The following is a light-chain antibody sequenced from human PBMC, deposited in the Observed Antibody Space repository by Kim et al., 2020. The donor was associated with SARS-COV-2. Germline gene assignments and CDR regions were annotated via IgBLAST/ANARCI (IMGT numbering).Light chain of an antibody. V-gene: IGLV1-44*01. CDR2: SDY. CDR1: SSNIGRNT. J-gene: IGLJ1*01. Sequence: ELTQPPSASGTPGQRVTISFSGSSSNIGRNTVNWYQQLPGTAPKLLIYSDYQRASGVPDRFSGSRSGTSASLSISGLLSEDEADYYCAVWDECLRGRLFGTGTKVTVL. CDR3: AVWDECLRGRL.